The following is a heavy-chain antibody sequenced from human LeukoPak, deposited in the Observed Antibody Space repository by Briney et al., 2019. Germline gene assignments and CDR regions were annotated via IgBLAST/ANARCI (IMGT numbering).Heavy chain of an antibody. CDR3: ASCTGSYYGGGPDY. CDR1: GFTFSSYW. Sequence: GGSLRLSCAASGFTFSSYWMSWVRQAPGKGLEWVANIKQDGSEKYYVDSVKGRFTISRDNSKNTLYLQMNSLRADDTAVYYCASCTGSYYGGGPDYWGQGTLVTVSS. CDR2: IKQDGSEK. J-gene: IGHJ4*02. V-gene: IGHV3-7*03. D-gene: IGHD1-26*01.